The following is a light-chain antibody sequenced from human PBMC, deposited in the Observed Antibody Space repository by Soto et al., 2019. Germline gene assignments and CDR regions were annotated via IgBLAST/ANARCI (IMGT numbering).Light chain of an antibody. CDR3: QQYNNPFT. J-gene: IGKJ4*01. V-gene: IGKV3-15*01. CDR2: GAS. CDR1: QSVSSN. Sequence: EIGMTQSPATLSVSPGERATLSCRASQSVSSNLAWYQQKPGQAPRLLIYGASTRATGLPARFSGSGSGTEFTLTISSLQSEDFAVYYCQQYNNPFTFGGGTKVDIK.